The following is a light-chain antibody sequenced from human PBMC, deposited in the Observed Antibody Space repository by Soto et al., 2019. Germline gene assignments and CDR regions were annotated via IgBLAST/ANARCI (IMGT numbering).Light chain of an antibody. CDR1: AGPVTSRHY. CDR2: DTS. CDR3: SLSYSGVRV. Sequence: QDVVTQEPSLTVSPGGTVTLTCASSAGPVTSRHYPYWFQQKPGQAPRALIYDTSNKHPWTPARFSGSLLGGTPALILSGAQPEDEADYYCSLSYSGVRVFGGGTQLTVL. V-gene: IGLV7-46*01. J-gene: IGLJ3*02.